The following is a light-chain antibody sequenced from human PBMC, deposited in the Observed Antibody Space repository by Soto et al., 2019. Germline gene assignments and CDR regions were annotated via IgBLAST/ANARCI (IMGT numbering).Light chain of an antibody. CDR2: DAS. CDR1: QDISNS. J-gene: IGKJ3*01. Sequence: DSQMTQSPSSLSASVGDRVTITCQASQDISNSLNWYQQKPGKAPKLLIYDASNLETGVPSRFSGRGSGTDFTFTISSLQPEDFATDYCQQYDNLPRTFGPGTKVDIK. CDR3: QQYDNLPRT. V-gene: IGKV1-33*01.